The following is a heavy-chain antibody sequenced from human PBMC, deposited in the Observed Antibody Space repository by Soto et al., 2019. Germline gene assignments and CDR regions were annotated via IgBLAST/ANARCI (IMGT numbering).Heavy chain of an antibody. CDR3: AKDGGVAVAAFY. D-gene: IGHD6-19*01. V-gene: IGHV3-23*01. Sequence: PGGSLRPSFAAPGFTFSSYAMGGVRKAPGEGVEGVSAIRSSGGSIYYAHSVKGRFTIYRDNSKNTLYLQMNSLRAEDTGVYYCAKDGGVAVAAFYWGQGTLVTVAS. CDR1: GFTFSSYA. CDR2: IRSSGGSI. J-gene: IGHJ4*02.